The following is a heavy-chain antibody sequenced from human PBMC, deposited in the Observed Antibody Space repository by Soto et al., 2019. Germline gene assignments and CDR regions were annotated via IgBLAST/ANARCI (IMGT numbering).Heavy chain of an antibody. CDR3: ARGNAYCSSTSCYDDWFDP. D-gene: IGHD2-2*01. Sequence: PSETLSLTCTVSGGSICSSSYYWGWIRQPPGKGLEWIGSIYYSGSTYYNPSLKSRVTISVDTSKNQFSLKLSSVTAADTAVYYCARGNAYCSSTSCYDDWFDPWGQGTLVTVSS. J-gene: IGHJ5*02. V-gene: IGHV4-39*07. CDR2: IYYSGST. CDR1: GGSICSSSYY.